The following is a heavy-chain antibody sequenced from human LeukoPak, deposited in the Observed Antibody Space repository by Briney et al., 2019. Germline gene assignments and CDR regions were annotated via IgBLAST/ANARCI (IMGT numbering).Heavy chain of an antibody. V-gene: IGHV1-3*01. CDR2: INAGNGNT. CDR3: ATPHSSSWYGVAFDI. D-gene: IGHD6-13*01. Sequence: EASVKVSCKASGYTFTNYAMHWVRQAPGQRLEWMGWINAGNGNTKYSQKFQGRVTMTEDTSTDTAYMELSSLRSEDTAVYYCATPHSSSWYGVAFDIWGQGTMVTVSS. J-gene: IGHJ3*02. CDR1: GYTFTNYA.